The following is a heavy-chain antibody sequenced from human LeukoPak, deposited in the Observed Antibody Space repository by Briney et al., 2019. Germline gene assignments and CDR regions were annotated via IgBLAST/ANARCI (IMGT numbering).Heavy chain of an antibody. V-gene: IGHV3-30*02. CDR1: GFTFSSYG. CDR2: IRYDGSNK. J-gene: IGHJ3*02. CDR3: ARDATTYYYGSGSYGGAFDI. Sequence: QPGGSLRLSCAASGFTFSSYGMHWVRQAPGKGLEWVAFIRYDGSNKYYADSVKGRFTIFRDNSKNTVFLQMNSLRAEDTAVYYCARDATTYYYGSGSYGGAFDIWGQGTMVTVSS. D-gene: IGHD3-10*01.